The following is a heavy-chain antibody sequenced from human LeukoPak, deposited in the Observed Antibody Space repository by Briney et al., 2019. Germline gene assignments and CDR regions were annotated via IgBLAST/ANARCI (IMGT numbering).Heavy chain of an antibody. J-gene: IGHJ4*02. Sequence: GASVKVSCKASGYTFTGYYMHWVRQAPGQGLEWMGWISAYNGNTNYAQKLQGRVTMTTDTSTSTAYMELRSLRSDDTAVYYCARAGGRDYDFWSGYQYDPYYFDYWGQGTLVTVSS. V-gene: IGHV1-18*04. CDR1: GYTFTGYY. CDR2: ISAYNGNT. CDR3: ARAGGRDYDFWSGYQYDPYYFDY. D-gene: IGHD3-3*01.